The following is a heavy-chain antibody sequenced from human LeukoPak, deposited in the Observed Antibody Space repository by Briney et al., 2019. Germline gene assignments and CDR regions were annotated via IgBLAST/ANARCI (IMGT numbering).Heavy chain of an antibody. CDR1: GFTFSTNY. CDR3: ARDLNYYDSSGYGH. CDR2: IYSGGSP. D-gene: IGHD3-22*01. V-gene: IGHV3-53*01. Sequence: GGSLRLSCAASGFTFSTNYMSWVRQAPGKGLEWVSVIYSGGSPYYADSVKGRFTISRDSSKNTLYLQMNSLRAEDTAVYYCARDLNYYDSSGYGHWGQGTLVTVSS. J-gene: IGHJ4*02.